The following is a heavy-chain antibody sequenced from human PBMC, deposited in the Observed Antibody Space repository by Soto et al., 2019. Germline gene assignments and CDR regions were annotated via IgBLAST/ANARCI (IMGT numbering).Heavy chain of an antibody. CDR3: ARGYYYDSSGYNHWYFDL. D-gene: IGHD3-22*01. CDR1: GYTFTGYY. Sequence: ASVKVSCKASGYTFTGYYMHWVRQAPGQGLEWMGWINPNSGGTNYAQKFQGRVTMTRDTSISTAYMELSRLRSDDTAVYYCARGYYYDSSGYNHWYFDLRGRGTLVTV. CDR2: INPNSGGT. V-gene: IGHV1-2*02. J-gene: IGHJ2*01.